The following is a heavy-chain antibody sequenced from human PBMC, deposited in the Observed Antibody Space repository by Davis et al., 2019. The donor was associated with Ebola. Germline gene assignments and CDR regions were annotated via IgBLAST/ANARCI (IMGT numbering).Heavy chain of an antibody. Sequence: SETLSLTCTVSGGSISSGGHYWSWIRQYPGKGLEWIGYIYYSGITYYNPSLKSRVTISVDTSKNQFSLKLGSVTAADTAVYHCARRAGHYYDSGIDYWGQGTLVTVSS. CDR3: ARRAGHYYDSGIDY. D-gene: IGHD3-22*01. J-gene: IGHJ4*02. CDR1: GGSISSGGHY. V-gene: IGHV4-31*03. CDR2: IYYSGIT.